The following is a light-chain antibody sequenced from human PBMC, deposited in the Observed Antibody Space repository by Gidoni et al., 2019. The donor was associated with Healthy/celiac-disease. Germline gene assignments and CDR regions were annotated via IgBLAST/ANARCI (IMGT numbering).Light chain of an antibody. CDR1: QSLLHSNGYNY. Sequence: DIVMTQSPLSLPVTPAEPASISCRSSQSLLHSNGYNYLDWYLQKPGQSPQLLIYLGSNRASGVPDRFSGSGSGTDFTLKISRVEAEDVGVYYCMQALQTPLNFGGGTKVEIK. V-gene: IGKV2-28*01. J-gene: IGKJ4*01. CDR2: LGS. CDR3: MQALQTPLN.